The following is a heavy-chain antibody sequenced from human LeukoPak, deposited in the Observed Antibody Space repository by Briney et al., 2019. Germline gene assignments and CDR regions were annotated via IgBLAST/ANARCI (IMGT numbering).Heavy chain of an antibody. J-gene: IGHJ1*01. CDR1: GFTFSTYG. D-gene: IGHD3-10*01. V-gene: IGHV3-23*01. CDR3: AREKTAYYYGSGLLN. CDR2: ISGRDGNT. Sequence: QPGGSLRLSCAASGFTFSTYGMNWVRQAPGKGLEWVSAISGRDGNTYYADSVKGRFTISRDNSKNTLYLQMNSLRAEDTAVYYCAREKTAYYYGSGLLNWGQGTLVTVSS.